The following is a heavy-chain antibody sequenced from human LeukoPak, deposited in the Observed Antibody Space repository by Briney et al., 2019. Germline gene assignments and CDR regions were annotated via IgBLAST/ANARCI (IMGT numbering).Heavy chain of an antibody. Sequence: SETLSLTCTVSGGSIGSYYWSWIRQPAGKGLEWIGRIYTSGSTNYNPSLKSRVTMSVDTSKNQFSLKLSSVTAADTAVYYCARGGDYYDSSGYCNYWGQGTLVTVSS. CDR1: GGSIGSYY. V-gene: IGHV4-4*07. J-gene: IGHJ4*02. CDR3: ARGGDYYDSSGYCNY. CDR2: IYTSGST. D-gene: IGHD3-22*01.